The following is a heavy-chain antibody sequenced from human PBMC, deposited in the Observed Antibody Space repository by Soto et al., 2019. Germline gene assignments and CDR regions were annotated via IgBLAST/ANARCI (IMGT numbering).Heavy chain of an antibody. D-gene: IGHD2-21*01. J-gene: IGHJ4*01. CDR1: GFTFNDYA. CDR2: ISNRGSST. CDR3: ATALWDAVTCFPCES. Sequence: EVHLVQSGGSLVQPGESLSLSCVASGFTFNDYAMHWVRQTPGKGLEWVAAISNRGSSTYYADSVKGRFTISRDNSSKSLARQTNTLSVVDAAVYFCATALWDAVTCFPCESWGHGTPVAVS. V-gene: IGHV3-23*04.